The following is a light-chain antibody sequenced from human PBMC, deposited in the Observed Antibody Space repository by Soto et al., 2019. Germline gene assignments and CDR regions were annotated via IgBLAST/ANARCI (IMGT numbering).Light chain of an antibody. CDR1: QSVSSSY. Sequence: EIVLTQSPGTLSLSPGERATLSCRASQSVSSSYLVWYQQKPDQAPRLLIYGATNRATGIPDRFSGSGAGTDFTLTISRLEPEDFAVYYCQQYGSSTLTFGGGTKVEIK. CDR3: QQYGSSTLT. CDR2: GAT. J-gene: IGKJ4*01. V-gene: IGKV3-20*01.